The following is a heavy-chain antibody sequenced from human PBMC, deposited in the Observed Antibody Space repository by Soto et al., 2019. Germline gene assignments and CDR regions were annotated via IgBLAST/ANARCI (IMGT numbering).Heavy chain of an antibody. V-gene: IGHV4-34*01. J-gene: IGHJ4*02. Sequence: PSETLSLTCAVYGGSFSGYYWSWIRQPPGKGLEWIGEINHSGSTNYNPSLKSRVTISVDTSKNQFSLKLSSVTAADTAVYYCASLEMATMTDYWGQGTLVTVSS. D-gene: IGHD5-12*01. CDR2: INHSGST. CDR3: ASLEMATMTDY. CDR1: GGSFSGYY.